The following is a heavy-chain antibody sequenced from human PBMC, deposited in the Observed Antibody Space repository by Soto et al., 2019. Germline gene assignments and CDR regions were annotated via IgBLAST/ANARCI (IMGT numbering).Heavy chain of an antibody. CDR1: GFTFSSYA. CDR3: ARVGYDSSGYLYPFDY. CDR2: ISYDGSNK. Sequence: PGGSLRLSCAASGFTFSSYAMHWVRQAPGKGLEWVAVISYDGSNKYYADSVKGRFTISRDNSKNTLYLQMNSLRAEDTAVYYCARVGYDSSGYLYPFDYWGQGTLVTVSS. V-gene: IGHV3-30-3*01. D-gene: IGHD3-22*01. J-gene: IGHJ4*02.